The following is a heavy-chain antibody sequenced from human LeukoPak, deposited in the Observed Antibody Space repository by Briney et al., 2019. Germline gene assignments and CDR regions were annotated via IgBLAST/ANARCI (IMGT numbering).Heavy chain of an antibody. CDR3: ARGGTNVWVPPGGAFDI. CDR1: GYTFTSYY. CDR2: INPSGGST. V-gene: IGHV1-46*01. J-gene: IGHJ3*02. D-gene: IGHD1-26*01. Sequence: GASVKVSCKASGYTFTSYYMHWVRQAPGQGLEWMGIINPSGGSTSYAQKFQGRVTMTRDTSTSTVYMELSSLRSEDTAVYYCARGGTNVWVPPGGAFDIWGQGTMVTVSS.